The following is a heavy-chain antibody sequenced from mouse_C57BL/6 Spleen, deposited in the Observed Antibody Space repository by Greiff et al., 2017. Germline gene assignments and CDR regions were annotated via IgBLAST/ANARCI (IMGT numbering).Heavy chain of an antibody. CDR3: AIYYDYYYAMDY. J-gene: IGHJ4*01. V-gene: IGHV3-6*01. CDR2: ISYDGSN. CDR1: GYSITSGYY. Sequence: EVKLQESGPGLVKPSQSLSLTCSVTGYSITSGYYWNWIRQFPGNKLEWMGYISYDGSNNYNPSLKNRISITRDTSTNQFFLKLNSVTTEDTATYYCAIYYDYYYAMDYWGQGTSVTVSS. D-gene: IGHD2-4*01.